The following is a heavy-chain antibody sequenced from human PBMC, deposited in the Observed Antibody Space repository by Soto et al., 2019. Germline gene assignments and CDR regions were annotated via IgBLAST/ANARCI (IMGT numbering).Heavy chain of an antibody. V-gene: IGHV3-33*01. Sequence: GGSLRLSRAAAGCTFISYCGHWVRQAPGKGLEWVAVTWSDGSNNYYADSVKGRFTISRDNSKNTLYLQMNSLRAEDTAVYYCARDNGVGDLNDYWGQGTLVTVSS. D-gene: IGHD2-8*01. CDR1: GCTFISYC. CDR2: TWSDGSNN. CDR3: ARDNGVGDLNDY. J-gene: IGHJ4*02.